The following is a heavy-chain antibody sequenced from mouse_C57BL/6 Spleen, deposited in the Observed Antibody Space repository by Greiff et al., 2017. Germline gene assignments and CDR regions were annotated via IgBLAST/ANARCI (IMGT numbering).Heavy chain of an antibody. V-gene: IGHV1-78*01. CDR3: ARLVSNPWFAY. CDR1: GYTFTDHT. J-gene: IGHJ3*01. Sequence: VQLQQSDAELVQPGASVKISCTVSGYTFTDHTIHWMTQRPEQGLEWIGYIYPRDGSTKYNEQLKGKVKLTSDKSYRTAYMQLNSLTSEDSAVYFCARLVSNPWFAYWGQGTLVTVSA. D-gene: IGHD2-1*01. CDR2: IYPRDGST.